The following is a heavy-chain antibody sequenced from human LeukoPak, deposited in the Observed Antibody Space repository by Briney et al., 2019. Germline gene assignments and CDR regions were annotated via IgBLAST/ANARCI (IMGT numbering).Heavy chain of an antibody. CDR3: ARGDASGRPEIAFDY. Sequence: SETLSLTCNVSGGSISSNYWSWIRQPPGKGLEWIGYFHDSESTNYNPSLKSRVSISVDTSKKQVSLKLSSVTAADTAVYYCARGDASGRPEIAFDYWGQGTLVTVSS. J-gene: IGHJ4*02. CDR1: GGSISSNY. V-gene: IGHV4-59*01. D-gene: IGHD1-26*01. CDR2: FHDSEST.